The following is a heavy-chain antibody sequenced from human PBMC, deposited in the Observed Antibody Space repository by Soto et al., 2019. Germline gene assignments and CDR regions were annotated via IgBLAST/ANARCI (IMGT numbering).Heavy chain of an antibody. D-gene: IGHD3-3*01. CDR1: GGSISSYY. CDR2: IYYSGST. V-gene: IGHV4-59*01. CDR3: ARDLYYDFWSGYGSKYYYGMDV. Sequence: SGPLSLTCTVSGGSISSYYWSWIRQPPGKGLDWIGYIYYSGSTNYNPSLKSRVTISVDTSKNQFSLKLSSVTAADTAVYYCARDLYYDFWSGYGSKYYYGMDVWGQGTTGTV. J-gene: IGHJ6*02.